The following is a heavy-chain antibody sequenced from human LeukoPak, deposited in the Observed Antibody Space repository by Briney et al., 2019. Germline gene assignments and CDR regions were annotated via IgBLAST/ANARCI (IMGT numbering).Heavy chain of an antibody. Sequence: GGSLRLSCAASGFTFSTYWMSWVRQAPGKGLEWVSSISSSSTYIYYADSVKGRFTISRDNAKNSLYLQMNSLRAEDTAVYYCARDVAVAAEPHDYWGQGTLVTVSS. J-gene: IGHJ4*02. V-gene: IGHV3-21*01. CDR3: ARDVAVAAEPHDY. CDR1: GFTFSTYW. CDR2: ISSSSTYI. D-gene: IGHD2-15*01.